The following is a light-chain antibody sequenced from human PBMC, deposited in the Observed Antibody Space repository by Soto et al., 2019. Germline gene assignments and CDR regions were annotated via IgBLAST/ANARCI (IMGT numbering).Light chain of an antibody. J-gene: IGKJ5*01. V-gene: IGKV3-20*01. CDR3: QQYGSSLSIT. CDR1: QSVSSYY. CDR2: GAS. Sequence: EIVLTQSPGTLSLSPGERATLSCRACQSVSSYYLAWYQQKPGQAPRLLIYGASSRATGIPDRFSGSGSGTDFTLTISRLEPEDFAVYYCQQYGSSLSITFGQGTRLEI.